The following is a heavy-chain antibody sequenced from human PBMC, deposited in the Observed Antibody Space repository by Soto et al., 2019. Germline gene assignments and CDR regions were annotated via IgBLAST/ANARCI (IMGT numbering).Heavy chain of an antibody. D-gene: IGHD6-13*01. Sequence: SETLSLTCAVSGGSISSGGYSWSWIRQPPGKGLEWIGYIYHSGSTYYNPSLKSRVTISVDRSKNQFSLKLSSVTAADTAVYYCARENVAAAANWFDPWGRGTLVTVSS. V-gene: IGHV4-30-2*01. CDR2: IYHSGST. J-gene: IGHJ5*02. CDR1: GGSISSGGYS. CDR3: ARENVAAAANWFDP.